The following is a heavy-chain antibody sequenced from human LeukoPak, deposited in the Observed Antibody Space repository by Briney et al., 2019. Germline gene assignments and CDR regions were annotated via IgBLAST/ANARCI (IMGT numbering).Heavy chain of an antibody. D-gene: IGHD2-15*01. Sequence: GSSVKVSCKASGGTFSSYAISWVRQAPGQGLEWMGWISAYNGNTNYAQKLQGRVTMTTDTSTSTAYMELRSLRSDDTAVYYCARGRGGKVWDAFDIWGQGTMVTVSS. CDR2: ISAYNGNT. J-gene: IGHJ3*02. CDR1: GGTFSSYA. V-gene: IGHV1-18*01. CDR3: ARGRGGKVWDAFDI.